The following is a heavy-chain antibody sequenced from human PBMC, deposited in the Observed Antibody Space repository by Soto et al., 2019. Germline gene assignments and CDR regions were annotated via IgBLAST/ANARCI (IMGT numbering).Heavy chain of an antibody. J-gene: IGHJ6*02. CDR2: IWYDGINK. D-gene: IGHD2-15*01. V-gene: IGHV3-33*01. CDR3: ARDRVQMVDGLDV. CDR1: GFTFSNNG. Sequence: QVQLVESGGGVVQPGRSLRLSCAASGFTFSNNGMHWVRQAPGKGLEWVAVIWYDGINKYYADSVKGRFIISRDNSKNTVYLQMNSPRAEDTAVYYCARDRVQMVDGLDVWGQGTTVTASS.